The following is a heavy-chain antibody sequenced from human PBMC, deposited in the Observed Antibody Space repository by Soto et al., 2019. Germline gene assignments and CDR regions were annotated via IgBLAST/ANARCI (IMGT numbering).Heavy chain of an antibody. Sequence: GSLRLSCAASGFTFSSYGMHWVRQAPGKGLEWVAVIWYDGSNKYYADSVKGRFTISRDNSKNTLYLQMNSLRAEDTAVYYCARGGYCSSTSCYVYGMDVWGQGTTVTAP. CDR1: GFTFSSYG. CDR3: ARGGYCSSTSCYVYGMDV. D-gene: IGHD2-2*03. V-gene: IGHV3-33*01. CDR2: IWYDGSNK. J-gene: IGHJ6*02.